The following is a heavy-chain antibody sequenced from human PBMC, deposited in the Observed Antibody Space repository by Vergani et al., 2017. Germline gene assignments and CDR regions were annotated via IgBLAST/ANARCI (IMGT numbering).Heavy chain of an antibody. J-gene: IGHJ3*02. V-gene: IGHV4-4*09. D-gene: IGHD2-15*01. CDR1: GGSISSYY. CDR2: IYTSGST. CDR3: ARVGGVRYCSGGSCYKGAFDI. Sequence: QVQLQESGPGLVKPSETLSLTCTVSGGSISSYYWSWIRQPPGQGLEWIGYIYTSGSTHYNPSLKSRVTISVDTSKNQFSLKLSSVTAADTAVYYCARVGGVRYCSGGSCYKGAFDIWGQGTMVTVSS.